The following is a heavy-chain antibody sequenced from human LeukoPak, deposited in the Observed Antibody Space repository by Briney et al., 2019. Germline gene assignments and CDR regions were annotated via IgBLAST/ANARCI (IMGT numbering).Heavy chain of an antibody. Sequence: SETLSLTCTVSGGSISSYYWSWIRQPPGKGLEWIGYIYYSGSTNYNPSLKSRVTISVDTSKNQFSLKLSSVTAADTAVYYCAAEAYSSSDNWFVPCGQGTLVTVSS. CDR3: AAEAYSSSDNWFVP. J-gene: IGHJ5*02. CDR2: IYYSGST. CDR1: GGSISSYY. D-gene: IGHD6-13*01. V-gene: IGHV4-59*01.